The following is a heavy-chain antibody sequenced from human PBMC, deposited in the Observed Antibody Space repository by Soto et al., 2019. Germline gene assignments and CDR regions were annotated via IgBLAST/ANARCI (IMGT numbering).Heavy chain of an antibody. CDR3: ARDRTGYEQGGAFDI. CDR2: ISSSSSTI. Sequence: PGGSLRLSCAASGFTFSSYSMNWVRQAPGKGLEWVSYISSSSSTIYYADSVKGRFTISRDNAKNSLYLQMNSLRAEDTAVYYCARDRTGYEQGGAFDIWGQGTMVTVSS. V-gene: IGHV3-48*01. CDR1: GFTFSSYS. D-gene: IGHD5-12*01. J-gene: IGHJ3*02.